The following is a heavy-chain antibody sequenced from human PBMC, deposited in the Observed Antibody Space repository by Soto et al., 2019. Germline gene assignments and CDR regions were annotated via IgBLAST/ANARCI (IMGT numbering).Heavy chain of an antibody. J-gene: IGHJ6*02. V-gene: IGHV1-2*02. CDR3: ARDRRYDFWSSARYYYGMDV. D-gene: IGHD3-3*01. CDR2: INPNSGGP. Sequence: ASVKVSCKTSGYTFTDYYMHWVRHAPGQGLEWMGWINPNSGGPISAQKFQGRVTMTRDTSISTAYLELSRLRSDDTAVYYCARDRRYDFWSSARYYYGMDVWGQGTTVTVSS. CDR1: GYTFTDYY.